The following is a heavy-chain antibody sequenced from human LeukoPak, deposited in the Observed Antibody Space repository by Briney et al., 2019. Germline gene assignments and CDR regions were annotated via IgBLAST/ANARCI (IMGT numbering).Heavy chain of an antibody. D-gene: IGHD3-22*01. CDR1: RFTVSNYA. J-gene: IGHJ3*02. CDR2: IGGRGDSI. Sequence: PGGSLRLSCAASRFTVSNYAMTWVRQAPGKGLEWVSVIGGRGDSIYYADSVKGRFTISRDNSKNTLYLQMNSLRAEDTAEYYCARAEYYYDRIGDSGAFDIWGQGTMVTVSS. V-gene: IGHV3-23*01. CDR3: ARAEYYYDRIGDSGAFDI.